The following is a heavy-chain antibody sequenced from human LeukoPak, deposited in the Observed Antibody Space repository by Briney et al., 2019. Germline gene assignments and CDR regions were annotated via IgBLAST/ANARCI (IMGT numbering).Heavy chain of an antibody. CDR3: ARGARGYSYGHYYYYMDV. Sequence: SETLSLTCTVSDDSISSSSYYWGWIRQPPGKGLEWIASIYYSGSTYYNPSLKSRVTISVDTSKNQFSLKLSSVTAADTAVYYCARGARGYSYGHYYYYMDVWGKGTTVTISS. J-gene: IGHJ6*03. D-gene: IGHD5-18*01. CDR1: DDSISSSSYY. CDR2: IYYSGST. V-gene: IGHV4-39*07.